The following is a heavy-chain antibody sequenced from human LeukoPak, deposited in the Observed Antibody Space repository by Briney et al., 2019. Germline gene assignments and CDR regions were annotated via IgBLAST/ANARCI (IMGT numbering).Heavy chain of an antibody. D-gene: IGHD6-13*01. V-gene: IGHV3-30*02. Sequence: GGSLRLPCAASGFTFSSYGMHWVRQAPGKGLEWVAFIRYDGSNKYYADSVKGRFTISRDNSKNTLYLQMNSLRAEDTAVYYCAKITSIAAAGTGGFDYWGQGTLVTVSS. CDR3: AKITSIAAAGTGGFDY. CDR1: GFTFSSYG. J-gene: IGHJ4*02. CDR2: IRYDGSNK.